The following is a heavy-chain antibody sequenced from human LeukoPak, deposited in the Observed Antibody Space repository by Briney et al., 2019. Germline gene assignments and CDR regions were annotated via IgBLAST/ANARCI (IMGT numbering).Heavy chain of an antibody. CDR2: IIPIFGTA. CDR3: ASDSSGYYYWNY. CDR1: EGTFSSYA. V-gene: IGHV1-69*13. D-gene: IGHD3-22*01. Sequence: SVKVSCKASEGTFSSYAISWVRQAPGQGLEWIGGIIPIFGTANYAQKLQGRVTITADESTSTAYMELSSLRSEDTAVYYCASDSSGYYYWNYWGQGTLVTVSS. J-gene: IGHJ4*02.